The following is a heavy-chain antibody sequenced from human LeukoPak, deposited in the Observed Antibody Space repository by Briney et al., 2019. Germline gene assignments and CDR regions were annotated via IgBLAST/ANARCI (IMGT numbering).Heavy chain of an antibody. CDR2: IYYSGST. Sequence: PSETLSLTCTVSGGSISNYYWSWIRQPPGKGLEWIGYIYYSGSTNYNPSLKSRVTISVDTSKNQFSLKLSSVTAADTAVYYCARDNWDSGRYYYMDVWGKGTTVTVSS. J-gene: IGHJ6*03. CDR3: ARDNWDSGRYYYMDV. D-gene: IGHD7-27*01. V-gene: IGHV4-59*01. CDR1: GGSISNYY.